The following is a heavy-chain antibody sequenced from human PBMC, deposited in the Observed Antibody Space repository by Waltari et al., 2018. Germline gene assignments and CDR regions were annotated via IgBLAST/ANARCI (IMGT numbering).Heavy chain of an antibody. Sequence: QVQLVQSGAEVKKPGASVKVSCKASGYTFTSYAMHWVRQAPGQRLEWMGWINAGNGNTKYSQKFQGRVTITRDTSASTAYMELSSLRSEDTAVYYCGRVALNYGYYYGMDVWGQGTTVTVSS. CDR3: GRVALNYGYYYGMDV. CDR2: INAGNGNT. J-gene: IGHJ6*02. CDR1: GYTFTSYA. D-gene: IGHD4-17*01. V-gene: IGHV1-3*01.